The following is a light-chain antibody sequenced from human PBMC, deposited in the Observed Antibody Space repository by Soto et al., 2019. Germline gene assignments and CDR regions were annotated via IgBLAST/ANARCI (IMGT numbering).Light chain of an antibody. J-gene: IGKJ4*01. CDR2: WAS. CDR3: QQYYTTPLT. CDR1: QTILYSSNNKNY. Sequence: DIVMTQSPDSLAVSLGERATINGKSSQTILYSSNNKNYLAWYQQKPGQPRKLLIHWASIRESGVPDRFSGSGSGTDFTLTINTLQAEDVAVYYCQQYYTTPLTFGGGTKVEIK. V-gene: IGKV4-1*01.